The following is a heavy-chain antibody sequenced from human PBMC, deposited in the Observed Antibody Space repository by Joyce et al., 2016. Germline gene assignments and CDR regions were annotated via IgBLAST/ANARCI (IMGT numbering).Heavy chain of an antibody. CDR1: GYTLTELS. D-gene: IGHD3/OR15-3a*01. V-gene: IGHV1-24*01. Sequence: QVQLVQSGAEVKKPGASVKVSCKVSGYTLTELSMHWVRQPPGKGLEWMGGFDPEDGETTYAQKFQGRVTMTEDTSTDTAYMELSSLRSEDTAMYYCATWFPRRIWTGYPDYYYPAMDVWGQGTTVTVSS. CDR3: ATWFPRRIWTGYPDYYYPAMDV. CDR2: FDPEDGET. J-gene: IGHJ6*02.